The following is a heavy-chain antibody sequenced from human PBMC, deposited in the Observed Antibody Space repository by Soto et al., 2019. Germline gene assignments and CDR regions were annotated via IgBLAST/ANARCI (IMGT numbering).Heavy chain of an antibody. D-gene: IGHD3-22*01. CDR2: ISPDGRTT. V-gene: IGHV3-74*01. Sequence: EEHLVESGGGLVQPGGSLRLSCAASGFSFSHYWMHWVRQAPGKGLVWVSRISPDGRTTTYADSVKGRFTISRDNAKSTLYLQMNSLRAEDTAVYYCARTDRTLDPWGQGTTVTVSS. J-gene: IGHJ6*02. CDR1: GFSFSHYW. CDR3: ARTDRTLDP.